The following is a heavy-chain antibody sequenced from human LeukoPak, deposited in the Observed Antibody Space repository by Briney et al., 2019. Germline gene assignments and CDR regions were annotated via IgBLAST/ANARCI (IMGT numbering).Heavy chain of an antibody. V-gene: IGHV4-59*07. J-gene: IGHJ4*02. CDR2: MYYSGSN. Sequence: SDTLSLTCTVSGGSISSYYWSWIRQPPGKGLEWIGYMYYSGSNKYNPSLKCRVTISVDTSKDQFSLKLSSVTAADTAVYYCARHYDSTPFDYWGQGTLVTVSS. D-gene: IGHD3-22*01. CDR1: GGSISSYY. CDR3: ARHYDSTPFDY.